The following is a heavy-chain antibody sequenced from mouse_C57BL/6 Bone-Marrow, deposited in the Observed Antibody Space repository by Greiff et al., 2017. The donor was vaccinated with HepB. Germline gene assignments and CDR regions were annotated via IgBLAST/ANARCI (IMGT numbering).Heavy chain of an antibody. CDR1: GYTFTDYE. J-gene: IGHJ1*03. Sequence: VQLQESGAELVRPGASVTLSCKASGYTFTDYEMHWVKQTPVHGLEWIGAIDPETGGTAYNQKFKGKAILTADKSSSTAYMELRSLTSEASAVYYCTRSRRIWYFDVWGTGTTVTVSS. V-gene: IGHV1-15*01. CDR3: TRSRRIWYFDV. CDR2: IDPETGGT.